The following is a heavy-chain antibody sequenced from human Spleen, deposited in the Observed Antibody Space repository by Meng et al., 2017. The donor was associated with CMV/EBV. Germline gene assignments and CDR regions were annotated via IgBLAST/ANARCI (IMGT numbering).Heavy chain of an antibody. J-gene: IGHJ4*02. D-gene: IGHD3-10*01. V-gene: IGHV4-30-4*08. Sequence: QVQLQELGPGLVKPSQTLSLPFTVSGGSISSGDYYWSWIRQPPGKGLEWIGYIYYSGSTYYNPSLKSRVTISVDTSKNQFSLKLSSVTAADTAVYYCARVPLLLWFGEQRLDYCGQGTLVTVSS. CDR3: ARVPLLLWFGEQRLDY. CDR1: GGSISSGDYY. CDR2: IYYSGST.